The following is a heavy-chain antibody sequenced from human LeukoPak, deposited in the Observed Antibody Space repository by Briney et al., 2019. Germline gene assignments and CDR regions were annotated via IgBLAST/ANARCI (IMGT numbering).Heavy chain of an antibody. V-gene: IGHV3-23*01. Sequence: EPGGSLRLSCAGSGFPFSSYAMSWVRQAPGKGLEWVSAISGSGGSTYYADSVKGRFTISRDNSKNTLYLQMNSLRAEDTAVYYCAKASGVPWADYAFDIWGQGTMVTVSS. J-gene: IGHJ3*02. CDR2: ISGSGGST. CDR3: AKASGVPWADYAFDI. D-gene: IGHD3-10*01. CDR1: GFPFSSYA.